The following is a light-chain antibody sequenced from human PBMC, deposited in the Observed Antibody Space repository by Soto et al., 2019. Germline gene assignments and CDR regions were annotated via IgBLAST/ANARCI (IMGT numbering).Light chain of an antibody. CDR2: GAS. Sequence: EIVMTPSPATLSVSPGERATLCCRASQSVSSNLAWYQQKPGQAPRLLIYGASTRATGIPARFSGSGSGTEFTLTISSLQSEDFAVYYCQQYNDWPRTFGQGTKVDIK. CDR1: QSVSSN. J-gene: IGKJ1*01. CDR3: QQYNDWPRT. V-gene: IGKV3-15*01.